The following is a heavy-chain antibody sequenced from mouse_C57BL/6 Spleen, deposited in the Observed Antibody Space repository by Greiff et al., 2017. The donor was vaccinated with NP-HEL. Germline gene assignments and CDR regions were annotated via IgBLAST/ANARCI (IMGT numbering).Heavy chain of an antibody. CDR2: INPNNGGT. V-gene: IGHV1-26*01. D-gene: IGHD3-2*02. Sequence: EVQLQQSGPELVKPGASVKMSCKASGYTFTDYYMNWVKQRPGKSLEWIGDINPNNGGTSYNQKFKGKATLTVDKSSSTAYMELRSLTSEDSAVEYCAYSSGDPCYALDYWGQGTTVTVSS. CDR1: GYTFTDYY. CDR3: AYSSGDPCYALDY. J-gene: IGHJ4*01.